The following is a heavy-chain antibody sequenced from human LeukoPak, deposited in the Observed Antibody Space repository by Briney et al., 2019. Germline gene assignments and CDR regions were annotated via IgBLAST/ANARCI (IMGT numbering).Heavy chain of an antibody. CDR3: ARAQYYYDSSGYYPLDY. Sequence: PSETLSLTCTVSGGSISSGGYYCSWIRQHPGKGLEWIGYIYYSGSTYYNPSLKGRVTISVDTSKNQFSLKLSSVTAADTAVYYCARAQYYYDSSGYYPLDYWGQGTLVTVSS. V-gene: IGHV4-31*03. J-gene: IGHJ4*02. D-gene: IGHD3-22*01. CDR1: GGSISSGGYY. CDR2: IYYSGST.